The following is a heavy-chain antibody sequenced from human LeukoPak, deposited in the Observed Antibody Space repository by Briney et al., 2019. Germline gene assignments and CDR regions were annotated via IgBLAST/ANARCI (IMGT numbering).Heavy chain of an antibody. CDR1: GFIFSSFA. V-gene: IGHV3-23*01. D-gene: IGHD3-3*01. CDR3: AKGRPPSTIFGVVQDPFDI. CDR2: ISGSGGST. Sequence: GGSLRLSCAASGFIFSSFAMSWVRQAPGKGLEWVSAISGSGGSTYYADSVKGRFTISRDNSKNTLYLQMNSLRAEDTAVYYCAKGRPPSTIFGVVQDPFDIWGQGTMVTVSS. J-gene: IGHJ3*02.